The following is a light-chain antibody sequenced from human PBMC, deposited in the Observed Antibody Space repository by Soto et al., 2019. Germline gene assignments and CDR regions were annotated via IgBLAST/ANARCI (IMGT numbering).Light chain of an antibody. CDR2: GAS. CDR1: QDIIKY. V-gene: IGKV1-39*01. J-gene: IGKJ4*01. Sequence: IQMTQSPSSLSASVGDRVTINCRASQDIIKYVHWYQQKSGEAPKLLIYGASILQGGVPARFIGSGSGTHFTLTSSSLQPEYFETYCCQQSFRTPLPVGGGTKVEIK. CDR3: QQSFRTPLP.